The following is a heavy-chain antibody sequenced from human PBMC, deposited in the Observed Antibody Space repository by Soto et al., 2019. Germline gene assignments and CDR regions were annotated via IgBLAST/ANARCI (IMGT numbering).Heavy chain of an antibody. CDR1: GFTFSSYG. V-gene: IGHV3-30*18. Sequence: QVQLVESGGGVVQPGRSLRLSCAASGFTFSSYGMHWVRQAPGKGLEWVAVISYYGSNKYYADSVKGRFTISRDNSKNTLYLQMNSLRAEDTAVYYCAKGSGWELLGDAFDIWGQGTMVTVSS. D-gene: IGHD1-26*01. J-gene: IGHJ3*02. CDR2: ISYYGSNK. CDR3: AKGSGWELLGDAFDI.